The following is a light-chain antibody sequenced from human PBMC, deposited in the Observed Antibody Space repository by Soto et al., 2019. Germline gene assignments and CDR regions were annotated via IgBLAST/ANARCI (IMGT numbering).Light chain of an antibody. CDR3: GSYTTSSNYV. CDR1: SSNIGGNS. CDR2: DDN. J-gene: IGLJ1*01. V-gene: IGLV1-51*01. Sequence: QSVLTQPPSVSAPPGQKVTISCSGSSSNIGGNSVSWYQQLPGTAPKLLIYDDNKRPSGIPDRFSGSKSGTSATLGITGFQTGDEADYYCGSYTTSSNYVFGTGTKVTVL.